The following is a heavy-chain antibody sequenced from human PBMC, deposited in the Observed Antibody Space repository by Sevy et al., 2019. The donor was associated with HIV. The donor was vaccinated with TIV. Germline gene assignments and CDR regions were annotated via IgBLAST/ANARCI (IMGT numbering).Heavy chain of an antibody. CDR1: GFTFSSYA. J-gene: IGHJ5*02. Sequence: GGSLRLSCAASGFTFSSYAMSWVRQAPGKGLEWVSAISGSGGSTYYADSVKGRFTISRDNSKNTLYLQMNSLRAEDTAVYYCAKEGTTMVRGVIIKPDNWFDPWGQGTLVTASS. V-gene: IGHV3-23*01. D-gene: IGHD3-10*01. CDR2: ISGSGGST. CDR3: AKEGTTMVRGVIIKPDNWFDP.